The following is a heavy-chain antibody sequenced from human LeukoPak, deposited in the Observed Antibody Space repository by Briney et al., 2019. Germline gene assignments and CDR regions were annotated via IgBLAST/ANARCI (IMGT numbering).Heavy chain of an antibody. Sequence: GGSLRLSCAASGFTFSSYAMSWVRQAPGKGLEWVSAISGSGGSTYYADSVKGRFTISRDNSKNTLYLQMNSLRAEDTAVYYCAKDGYYYDSSGYYFHDAFDIWGQGTMVTVSS. J-gene: IGHJ3*02. CDR1: GFTFSSYA. CDR2: ISGSGGST. CDR3: AKDGYYYDSSGYYFHDAFDI. D-gene: IGHD3-22*01. V-gene: IGHV3-23*01.